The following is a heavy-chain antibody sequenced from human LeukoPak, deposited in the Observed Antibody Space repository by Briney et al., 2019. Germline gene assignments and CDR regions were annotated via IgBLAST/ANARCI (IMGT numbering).Heavy chain of an antibody. CDR1: GGSVSSGSYY. CDR3: ARISIAVVPAYFDY. V-gene: IGHV4-61*01. CDR2: IYYSGST. J-gene: IGHJ4*02. D-gene: IGHD2-2*01. Sequence: PSETLSLTCTVSGGSVSSGSYYWSWIRQPPGKGLEWIGYIYYSGSTNYNPSLKSRVTISVDTSKNQFSLKLSSVTAADTAVYYCARISIAVVPAYFDYWGQGTLVTVSS.